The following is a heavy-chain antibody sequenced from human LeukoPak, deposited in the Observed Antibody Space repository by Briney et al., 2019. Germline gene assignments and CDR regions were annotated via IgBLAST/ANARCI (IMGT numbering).Heavy chain of an antibody. CDR1: GVSISSNY. Sequence: SETLSSTAPGYGVSISSNYWGWIGQPPGKGREGMGYIYYRGTINYHPSLKSRVTISVDTSKNQCSLKLSSVTAADTVVYYCAGGGGSGYLKSTYWGQGTLVTVS. CDR2: IYYRGTI. V-gene: IGHV4-59*01. D-gene: IGHD3-22*01. CDR3: AGGGGSGYLKSTY. J-gene: IGHJ4*02.